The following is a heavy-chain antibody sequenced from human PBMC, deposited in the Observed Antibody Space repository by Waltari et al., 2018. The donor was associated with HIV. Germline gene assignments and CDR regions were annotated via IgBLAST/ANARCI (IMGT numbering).Heavy chain of an antibody. CDR3: ARGRPPGMLTLDSEWWTGWYFDL. Sequence: QVQLQQLAARLLKPSETLSLTCGFSGGPFSDYYWSWIRQSPGKGLEWIGEINRGGRTNYNPSLKSRPTISADTSKNEFSLRLKSMTVADTAIYFCARGRPPGMLTLDSEWWTGWYFDLWGRGTLITVSS. D-gene: IGHD2-8*01. CDR2: INRGGRT. CDR1: GGPFSDYY. J-gene: IGHJ2*01. V-gene: IGHV4-34*01.